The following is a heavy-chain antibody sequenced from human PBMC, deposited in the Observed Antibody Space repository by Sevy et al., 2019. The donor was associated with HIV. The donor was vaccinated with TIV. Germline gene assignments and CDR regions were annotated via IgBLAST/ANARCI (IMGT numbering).Heavy chain of an antibody. Sequence: SQTLSLTCAISGDSVSSNSAAWNWIRQSPSRGLEWLGRTYYRSKWYNHYAVSVKSRITISPDTSKNQFSLQLNSANPEDTAVYYCARETAGTGAFDIWGQGTMVTVSS. D-gene: IGHD1-1*01. CDR2: TYYRSKWYN. J-gene: IGHJ3*02. CDR3: ARETAGTGAFDI. CDR1: GDSVSSNSAA. V-gene: IGHV6-1*01.